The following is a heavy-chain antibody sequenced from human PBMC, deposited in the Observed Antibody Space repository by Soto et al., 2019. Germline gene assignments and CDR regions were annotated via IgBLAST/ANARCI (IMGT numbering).Heavy chain of an antibody. CDR3: ARAPVGMDSINVFEH. CDR1: GDSISSDGYH. D-gene: IGHD2-8*01. V-gene: IGHV4-30-4*01. J-gene: IGHJ4*02. CDR2: IYNGGRT. Sequence: PSETLSLTCTVSGDSISSDGYHWSWIRQSPGKGLEWIGYIYNGGRTFYRPSLESRINMSLDATKNSYFLILTSVTAADTAVYYCARAPVGMDSINVFEHWGQGILVTVSS.